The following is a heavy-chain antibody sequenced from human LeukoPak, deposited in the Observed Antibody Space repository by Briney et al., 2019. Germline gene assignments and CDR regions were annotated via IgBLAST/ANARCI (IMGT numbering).Heavy chain of an antibody. CDR2: INHSGST. V-gene: IGHV4-34*01. CDR1: GGSFSGYY. J-gene: IGHJ4*02. CDR3: ARGRRYYYDSSGSWGH. D-gene: IGHD3-22*01. Sequence: SETLSLTCAVYGGSFSGYYWSWIRQPPGKGLEWIGEINHSGSTNYNPSLKSRVTISVDTSKNQFSLKLSSVTAADTAVYYCARGRRYYYDSSGSWGHWGQGTLVTVSP.